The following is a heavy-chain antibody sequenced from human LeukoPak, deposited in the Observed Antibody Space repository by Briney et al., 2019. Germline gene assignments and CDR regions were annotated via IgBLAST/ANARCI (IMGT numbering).Heavy chain of an antibody. CDR3: AMSSLSMVRGVYIDAFDI. J-gene: IGHJ3*02. CDR1: GFTFSSYS. CDR2: ISSGSSYI. D-gene: IGHD3-10*01. Sequence: PGGSLRLSCAASGFTFSSYSMNWVRQAPGKGPEWVSSISSGSSYIYYADSVSGRFTISRDNAKNSLYLQMNSLRAEDTAVYYCAMSSLSMVRGVYIDAFDIWGQGTLVTVSS. V-gene: IGHV3-21*01.